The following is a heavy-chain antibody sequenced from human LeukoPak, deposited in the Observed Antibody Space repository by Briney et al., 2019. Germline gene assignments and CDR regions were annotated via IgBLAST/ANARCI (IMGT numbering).Heavy chain of an antibody. J-gene: IGHJ4*02. V-gene: IGHV3-30*04. CDR1: GFPFSSYA. D-gene: IGHD3-10*01. Sequence: PGGSLRLSCAASGFPFSSYAIHWVRQAPGKGPEWVAVISYDGRDSHLADSVKGRFTISRDNSKNTLYLQMNSLKSEDTAVYYCAKRGDGSTKGLDYWGQGSLVTVSS. CDR3: AKRGDGSTKGLDY. CDR2: ISYDGRDS.